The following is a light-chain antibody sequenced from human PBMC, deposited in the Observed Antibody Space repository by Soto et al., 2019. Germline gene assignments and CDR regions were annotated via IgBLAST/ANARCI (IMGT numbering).Light chain of an antibody. CDR3: QHYGSSPEWT. J-gene: IGKJ1*01. V-gene: IGKV3-20*01. CDR2: GEF. Sequence: MVFTQSPATLSFSPGERAPLSCRAIQTVSGSYLAWYQHKPGQAPRLLIYGEFSRATGIPDRFSGSGSGTDFTLTISRLEPEDFAVYYCQHYGSSPEWTLGQGTKVDIK. CDR1: QTVSGSY.